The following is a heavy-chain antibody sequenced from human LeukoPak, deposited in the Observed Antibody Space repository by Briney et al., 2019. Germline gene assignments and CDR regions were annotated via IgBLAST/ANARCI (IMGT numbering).Heavy chain of an antibody. CDR2: IYIDGTAT. J-gene: IGHJ4*02. D-gene: IGHD6-6*01. V-gene: IGHV3-74*01. Sequence: GGSLRLSCAASGFTFSGYTMHWVRQAPGKGLVWISRIYIDGTATNYADSVKGRFTISRDNSKNTLYLQMNSLRAEDTAVYYCAKDGRYSSSCDYWGQGTLVTVSS. CDR3: AKDGRYSSSCDY. CDR1: GFTFSGYT.